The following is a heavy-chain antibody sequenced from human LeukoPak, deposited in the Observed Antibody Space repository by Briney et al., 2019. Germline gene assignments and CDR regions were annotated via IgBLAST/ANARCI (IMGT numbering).Heavy chain of an antibody. J-gene: IGHJ4*02. CDR1: GGSISSYY. Sequence: SETLSLTCTVSGGSISSYYWSWIRQPPGKGLEWIGYIYYSGSTNYNPSLKSRVTISVDTSKNQFSLKLSSVTAADTAVYYCARRVVPAARVGYFDYWGQGTLVTVSS. V-gene: IGHV4-59*08. CDR2: IYYSGST. CDR3: ARRVVPAARVGYFDY. D-gene: IGHD2-2*01.